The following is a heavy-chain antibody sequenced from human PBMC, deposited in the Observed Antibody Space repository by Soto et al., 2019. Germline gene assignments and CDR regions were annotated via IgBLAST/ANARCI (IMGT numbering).Heavy chain of an antibody. J-gene: IGHJ1*01. CDR3: VKGEGINWYSGHFRH. D-gene: IGHD6-13*01. V-gene: IGHV3-9*01. CDR1: GFTFDDYA. CDR2: INCNSGSI. Sequence: EVQLVESGGGLVQPGRSLRLSCAASGFTFDDYAMHWVRQVPGKGLAGVSGINCNSGSIGYGDSVKGRFAISRDNAKNSLDLQMNILSAEDTAFYYCVKGEGINWYSGHFRHWGQGTLVTVSS.